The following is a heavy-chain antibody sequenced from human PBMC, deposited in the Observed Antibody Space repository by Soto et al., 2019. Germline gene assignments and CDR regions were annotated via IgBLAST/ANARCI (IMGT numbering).Heavy chain of an antibody. D-gene: IGHD2-2*01. CDR3: ARELQVVVPAAMDYYYYMDV. J-gene: IGHJ6*03. CDR1: GFTFSSYW. Sequence: GGSLRLSCAASGFTFSSYWMSWVRQAPGKGLEWVANIKQDGSEKYYVDSVKGRFTISRDNAKSSLYLQMNSLRAEDTAVYYCARELQVVVPAAMDYYYYMDVWGKGTTVTVSS. V-gene: IGHV3-7*01. CDR2: IKQDGSEK.